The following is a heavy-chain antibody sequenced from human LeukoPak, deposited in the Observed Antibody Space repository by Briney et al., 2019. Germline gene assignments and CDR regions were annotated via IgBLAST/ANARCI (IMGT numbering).Heavy chain of an antibody. J-gene: IGHJ4*02. CDR2: ISYDGSNK. CDR1: GFTFSSYG. D-gene: IGHD6-6*01. Sequence: GGSLRLSCAASGFTFSSYGMHWVRQAPGKGLEWVAVISYDGSNKYYADSVKGRFTISRDNSKNTLYLQMNSLRAEDTAVYYCAREPHVAARPFDSWGQGTLVTVSS. CDR3: AREPHVAARPFDS. V-gene: IGHV3-30*03.